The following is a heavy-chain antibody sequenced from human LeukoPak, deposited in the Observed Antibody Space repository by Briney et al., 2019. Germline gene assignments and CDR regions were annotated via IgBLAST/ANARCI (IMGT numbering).Heavy chain of an antibody. D-gene: IGHD2-2*03. J-gene: IGHJ4*02. Sequence: GGSLRLSCAASGVTLSSYTMSWVRQAPGKGLKWVSTISTGGGNTYYADSVQGRFTVSRDDSKNTLYLQMNSLRAEDTAVYYCAKDGGLWISAHWGDSWGRGTLVTVSS. V-gene: IGHV3-23*01. CDR1: GVTLSSYT. CDR2: ISTGGGNT. CDR3: AKDGGLWISAHWGDS.